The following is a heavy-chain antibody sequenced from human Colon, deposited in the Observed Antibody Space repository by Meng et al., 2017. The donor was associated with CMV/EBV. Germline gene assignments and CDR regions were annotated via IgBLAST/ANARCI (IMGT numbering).Heavy chain of an antibody. Sequence: VQVVDSGGNLGQPGGSLRLSCAASGFSVTDKYMSWVRQAPGKGLEWVSAIHSGGNTYYADSVKGRFTISRDNSKNTLYLQMNSVRAEDTAVYHCARDPGHGQSVTYDYWGQGTLVTVSS. CDR1: GFSVTDKY. CDR2: IHSGGNT. D-gene: IGHD5-18*01. V-gene: IGHV3-66*01. CDR3: ARDPGHGQSVTYDY. J-gene: IGHJ4*02.